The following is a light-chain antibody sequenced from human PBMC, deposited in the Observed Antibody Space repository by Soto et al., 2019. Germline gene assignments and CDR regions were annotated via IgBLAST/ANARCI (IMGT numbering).Light chain of an antibody. CDR2: DAS. Sequence: DIQMTQSPSTLSASVGDRVTITCRASQSISTSLAWYQQKPGKAPKFLIYDASSLESGVPSRFSGSGSGTEFTLTISSLQPDDFASYYCQQYNSDYTFGQGTRWIS. V-gene: IGKV1-5*01. CDR3: QQYNSDYT. J-gene: IGKJ2*01. CDR1: QSISTS.